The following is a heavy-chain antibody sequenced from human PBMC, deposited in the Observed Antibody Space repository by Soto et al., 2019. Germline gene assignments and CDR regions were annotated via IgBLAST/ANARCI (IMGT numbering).Heavy chain of an antibody. D-gene: IGHD3-10*01. Sequence: SETLSLTCAVSGGSFSGYTWTWIRQSPGKGLEWIGQINGAGSANYNPSLRSRVTISVGTSNNEFFLDLTSVTAADTAVYYCARGLVSGTSYSGGWYFFDYWGQGTLVTVSP. CDR3: ARGLVSGTSYSGGWYFFDY. CDR1: GGSFSGYT. J-gene: IGHJ4*02. CDR2: INGAGSA. V-gene: IGHV4-34*01.